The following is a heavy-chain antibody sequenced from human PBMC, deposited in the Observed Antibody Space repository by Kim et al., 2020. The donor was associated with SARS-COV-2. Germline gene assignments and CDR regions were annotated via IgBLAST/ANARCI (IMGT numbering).Heavy chain of an antibody. V-gene: IGHV3-30*04. D-gene: IGHD3-22*01. CDR1: GFTFSSYA. CDR3: ARSSGYYSDAFDI. Sequence: GRSLRLSCAASGFTFSSYAMHWVRQAPGKGLEWVAVISYDGSNKYYADSVKGRFTISRDNSKNTLYLQMNSLRAEDTAVYYCARSSGYYSDAFDIWGQGT. CDR2: ISYDGSNK. J-gene: IGHJ3*02.